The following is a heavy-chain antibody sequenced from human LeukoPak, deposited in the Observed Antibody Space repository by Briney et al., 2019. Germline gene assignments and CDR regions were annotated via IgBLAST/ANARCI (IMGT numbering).Heavy chain of an antibody. J-gene: IGHJ4*02. V-gene: IGHV4-4*02. Sequence: SETLSLTCVVSGGSISNSNWWSWVRQPPGKGLEWIGEIYHSGSTNYNTSLKSRVTISVDKSKNQFSLKLSSVTAADTAVYYCARAYYDRSGYYLGYWGQGTLVTVSS. CDR1: GGSISNSNW. D-gene: IGHD3-22*01. CDR2: IYHSGST. CDR3: ARAYYDRSGYYLGY.